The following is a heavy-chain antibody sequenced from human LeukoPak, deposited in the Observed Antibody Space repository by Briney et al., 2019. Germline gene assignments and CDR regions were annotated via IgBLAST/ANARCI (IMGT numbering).Heavy chain of an antibody. CDR3: VRGDYYDRGVYYYD. D-gene: IGHD3-22*01. CDR2: INPKSGST. J-gene: IGHJ4*02. Sequence: ASVKVSCKASGYTFTAYYMHWVRQAPGQGLEWMGWINPKSGSTNYAQKFQGRVTMTRDTSVKTAYMELSSLRSDDTAVYYCVRGDYYDRGVYYYDWGQGTLVTVSS. V-gene: IGHV1-2*02. CDR1: GYTFTAYY.